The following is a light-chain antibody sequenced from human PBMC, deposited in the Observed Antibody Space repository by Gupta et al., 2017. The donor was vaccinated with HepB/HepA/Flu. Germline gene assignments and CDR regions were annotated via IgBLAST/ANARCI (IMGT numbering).Light chain of an antibody. Sequence: EIVMTQSPATLSVSPGERATLSCRASQSVTRNLAWYQQKTGQAPRLLIYGASVGATGIPARFSGRGSETEFTLTISSLQSDDFAIYCCQQYNDWPRTFGQGTKVEIK. CDR1: QSVTRN. CDR3: QQYNDWPRT. CDR2: GAS. J-gene: IGKJ1*01. V-gene: IGKV3-15*01.